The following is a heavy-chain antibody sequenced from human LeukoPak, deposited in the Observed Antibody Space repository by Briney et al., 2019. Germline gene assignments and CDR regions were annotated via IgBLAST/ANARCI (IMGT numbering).Heavy chain of an antibody. CDR1: GYTFSDYG. CDR3: ARQGFSGSGSFYKGDDAFDI. CDR2: ISVYNVNR. J-gene: IGHJ3*02. D-gene: IGHD3-10*01. Sequence: ASVKVSCKASGYTFSDYGIAWARQAPGQGLEWMGWISVYNVNRKYVQKFQGRVTMTTDTSTSTAYMDLRNLRSDDTAVYYCARQGFSGSGSFYKGDDAFDIWGQGTMVTVSS. V-gene: IGHV1-18*04.